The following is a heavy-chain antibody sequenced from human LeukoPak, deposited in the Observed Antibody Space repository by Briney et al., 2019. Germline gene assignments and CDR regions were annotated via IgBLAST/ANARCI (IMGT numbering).Heavy chain of an antibody. CDR1: GFTFSDYY. CDR3: ARGLRFLEWLPSLYSYGMDV. J-gene: IGHJ6*02. V-gene: IGHV3-11*01. CDR2: ISSSGSTI. Sequence: GRSLRLSCAASGFTFSDYYMSWIRQAPGKGLEWVSYISSSGSTIYYADSVKGRFTISRDNAKNSLYLQMNSLRAEDTAVYYCARGLRFLEWLPSLYSYGMDVWGQGTTVTVSS. D-gene: IGHD3-3*01.